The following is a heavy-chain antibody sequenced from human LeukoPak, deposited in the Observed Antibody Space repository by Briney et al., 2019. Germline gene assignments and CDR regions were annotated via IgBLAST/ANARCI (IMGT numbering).Heavy chain of an antibody. CDR2: INPSGGST. D-gene: IGHD2-21*02. V-gene: IGHV1-46*01. Sequence: ASVKVSCKVSGYTLTELSMHWVRQAPGQGLEWMGIINPSGGSTSYAQKFQGRVTMTRDTSTSTVYMELSSLRSEDTAVYYCARGGPVVVTAVRFDYWGQGTLVTVSS. CDR3: ARGGPVVVTAVRFDY. J-gene: IGHJ4*02. CDR1: GYTLTELS.